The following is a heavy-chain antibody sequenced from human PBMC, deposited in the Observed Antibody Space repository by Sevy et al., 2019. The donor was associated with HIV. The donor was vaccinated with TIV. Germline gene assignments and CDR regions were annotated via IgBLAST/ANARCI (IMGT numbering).Heavy chain of an antibody. CDR2: ISSSGSYI. D-gene: IGHD3-22*01. Sequence: GGSLRLSCVASGFTFRSYTMKWVRQAPGKGLECVSSISSSGSYIYYADSVKGRFTISRDDAKNSLYLQMNTLRVEDAPQYYCARVRPYDTRDFDYWGQGTLVTVSS. CDR3: ARVRPYDTRDFDY. CDR1: GFTFRSYT. V-gene: IGHV3-21*01. J-gene: IGHJ4*02.